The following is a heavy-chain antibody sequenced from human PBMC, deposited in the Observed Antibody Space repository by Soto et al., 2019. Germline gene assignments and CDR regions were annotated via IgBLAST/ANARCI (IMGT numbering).Heavy chain of an antibody. V-gene: IGHV3-33*01. CDR3: ASDAQNSQTTSLDY. Sequence: VQLVESGGGVVQPGRSLRLSCAASGFTFSSYGMNWVRQAPGKGLEWVAVIWYDGSSKYYADSVKGRFTISRDNSKNSLNLQMNSLRAEDTAVYYCASDAQNSQTTSLDYWGQGTLVTVSS. CDR1: GFTFSSYG. D-gene: IGHD4-17*01. CDR2: IWYDGSSK. J-gene: IGHJ4*02.